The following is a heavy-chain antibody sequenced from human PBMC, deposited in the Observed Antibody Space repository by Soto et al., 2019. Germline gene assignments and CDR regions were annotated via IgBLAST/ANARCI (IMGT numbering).Heavy chain of an antibody. D-gene: IGHD3-22*01. CDR2: INAGNGNT. V-gene: IGHV1-3*01. CDR1: GYTFTSYA. Sequence: ASVKVSCKASGYTFTSYAMHWVRQAPGQRLEWMGWINAGNGNTKYSQKFQGRVTITRDTSASTAYMELSSLRSEDTAVYYCARVYDSSGYYYSPFDYWGQGTLVTVSS. CDR3: ARVYDSSGYYYSPFDY. J-gene: IGHJ4*02.